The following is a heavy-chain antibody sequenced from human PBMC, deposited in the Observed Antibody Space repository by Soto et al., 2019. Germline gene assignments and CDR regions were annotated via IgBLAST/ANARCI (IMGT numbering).Heavy chain of an antibody. D-gene: IGHD2-15*01. Sequence: SLRLSCAASGFTFSNAWMSWVRQAPGKGLEWVGRIKSKTDGGTTDYAAPVKGRFTISRDDSKNTLYLQMNSLKTEDTAVYYCTYGYCSGGSCPCYYYGMDVWGQGTTVTVSS. J-gene: IGHJ6*02. V-gene: IGHV3-15*01. CDR2: IKSKTDGGTT. CDR3: TYGYCSGGSCPCYYYGMDV. CDR1: GFTFSNAW.